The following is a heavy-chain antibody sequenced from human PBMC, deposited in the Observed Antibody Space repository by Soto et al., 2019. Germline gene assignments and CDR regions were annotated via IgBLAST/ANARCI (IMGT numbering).Heavy chain of an antibody. Sequence: ASVKVSCKASGYTFTSYGISWVRQAPGQGLEWMGWISAYNGNTNYAQKLQGRVTMTTDTSTSTAYMELRSLRSDDTAVYYCARDWNHPGTIFWDPAFDYWGQGTLVTVSS. J-gene: IGHJ4*02. D-gene: IGHD3-9*01. CDR3: ARDWNHPGTIFWDPAFDY. V-gene: IGHV1-18*01. CDR1: GYTFTSYG. CDR2: ISAYNGNT.